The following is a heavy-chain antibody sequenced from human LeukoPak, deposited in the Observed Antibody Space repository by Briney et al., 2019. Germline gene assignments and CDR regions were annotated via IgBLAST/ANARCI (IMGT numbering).Heavy chain of an antibody. Sequence: ATVKISCKASGYTFTDYYMHWVQQAPGTGLEWMGRVDPEDGKTIYAEKFQGRVTITADTSTDTAYMELSSLRSEDTAVYYCATPFGPTNWNDDLGYWGQGTLVTVSS. CDR1: GYTFTDYY. CDR3: ATPFGPTNWNDDLGY. CDR2: VDPEDGKT. D-gene: IGHD1-1*01. J-gene: IGHJ4*02. V-gene: IGHV1-69-2*01.